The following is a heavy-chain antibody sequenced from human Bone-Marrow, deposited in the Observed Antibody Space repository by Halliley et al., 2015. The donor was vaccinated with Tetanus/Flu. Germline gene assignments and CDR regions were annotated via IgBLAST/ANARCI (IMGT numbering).Heavy chain of an antibody. J-gene: IGHJ6*02. CDR2: GST. Sequence: GSTNYNPSLKSRVTISLDTSKRQFSLKLHSVTAADTAVYYCTTDPTIAVASTDYSYYGMGVWGQGTTVTVSS. V-gene: IGHV4-59*01. D-gene: IGHD6-19*01. CDR3: TTDPTIAVASTDYSYYGMGV.